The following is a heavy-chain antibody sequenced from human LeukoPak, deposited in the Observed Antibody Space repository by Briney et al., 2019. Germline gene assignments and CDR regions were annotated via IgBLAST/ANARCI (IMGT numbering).Heavy chain of an antibody. CDR1: GFTFSDYY. J-gene: IGHJ6*03. CDR3: ARTVQLERPVPLRNYFYMDV. V-gene: IGHV3-11*01. Sequence: GESLKISCAASGFTFSDYYMSWIRQAPGKGLEWVSYISSSGSTTYYADSVTGRFTISRDNSKNTLYLQMNSLRAEDTAVYYCARTVQLERPVPLRNYFYMDVWGKGTTVTISS. D-gene: IGHD1-1*01. CDR2: ISSSGSTT.